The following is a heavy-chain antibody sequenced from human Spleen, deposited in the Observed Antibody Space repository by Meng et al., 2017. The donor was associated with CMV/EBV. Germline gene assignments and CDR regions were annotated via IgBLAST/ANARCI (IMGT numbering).Heavy chain of an antibody. CDR1: GYTFTDYL. D-gene: IGHD2-2*01. CDR2: INPNSGGT. Sequence: ASVKVSCKASGYTFTDYLIHWVRQAPGQGLEWMGWINPNSGGTNYGQRFQDRVTMTRDTSISTAYMELSSLRSDDTAVYYCAREGVEYCTITGCYVLGWFDPWGQGTLVTVSS. V-gene: IGHV1-2*02. CDR3: AREGVEYCTITGCYVLGWFDP. J-gene: IGHJ5*02.